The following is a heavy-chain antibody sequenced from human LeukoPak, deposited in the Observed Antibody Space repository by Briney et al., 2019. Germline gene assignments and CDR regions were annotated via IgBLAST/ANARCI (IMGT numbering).Heavy chain of an antibody. J-gene: IGHJ4*02. CDR2: IRSKAYGGTT. Sequence: GGSLRLSCTASGFTFGDYAMSWVRQAPGKGLEWVGFIRSKAYGGTTEYAASVKGRFTISRDDSKSIAYLQMNSLKTEDTAVYYCTRAGLPRPRPAWWNDSSRFGYWGQGTLVTVSS. V-gene: IGHV3-49*04. D-gene: IGHD1-1*01. CDR1: GFTFGDYA. CDR3: TRAGLPRPRPAWWNDSSRFGY.